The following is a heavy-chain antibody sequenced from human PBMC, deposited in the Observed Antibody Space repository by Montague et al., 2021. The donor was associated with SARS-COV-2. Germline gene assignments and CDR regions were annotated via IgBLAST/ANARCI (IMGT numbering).Heavy chain of an antibody. D-gene: IGHD6-19*01. V-gene: IGHV3-13*04. CDR2: INTAGDT. Sequence: SLRLSCAASGFTFSSYDMHWVRQATGKGLECVSIINTAGDTSYPGSVKGRFTISRDNAKNYLYLQMNSLRAGDTAAYYCARGDRTGWQTDYWGQGTLVTVSS. J-gene: IGHJ4*02. CDR3: ARGDRTGWQTDY. CDR1: GFTFSSYD.